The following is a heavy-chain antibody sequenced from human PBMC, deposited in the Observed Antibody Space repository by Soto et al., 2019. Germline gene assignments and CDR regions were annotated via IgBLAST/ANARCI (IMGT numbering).Heavy chain of an antibody. D-gene: IGHD3-3*01. CDR2: IYFRGST. CDR3: ARVLRFLGWPNDPNCFDH. V-gene: IGHV4-39*01. J-gene: IGHJ4*02. CDR1: GGSINSTSYY. Sequence: ETLSLTCRVSGGSINSTSYYWGWIRQPPGNGLEWIGIIYFRGSTYYNPSLKSLFTISVDTSKNQFSLKLSSVTAADTAVYYCARVLRFLGWPNDPNCFDHWGQGTLVTVYS.